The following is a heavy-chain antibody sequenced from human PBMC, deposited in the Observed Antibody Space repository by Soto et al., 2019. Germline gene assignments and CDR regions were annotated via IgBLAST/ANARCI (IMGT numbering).Heavy chain of an antibody. CDR3: TRGASRDSSARGWFDP. Sequence: GGSLRLSCAASGFTFRSFTMNWVRQAPGKGLEWVSTISSNSAYIHYTDALRGRFTISRDNAKDSLHLQMNSLRAEDTAAYYCTRGASRDSSARGWFDPWGPGTLVTVSS. J-gene: IGHJ5*02. D-gene: IGHD6-13*01. V-gene: IGHV3-21*01. CDR2: ISSNSAYI. CDR1: GFTFRSFT.